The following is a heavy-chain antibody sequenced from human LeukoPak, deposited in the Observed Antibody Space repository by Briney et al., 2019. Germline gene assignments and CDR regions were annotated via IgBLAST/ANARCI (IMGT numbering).Heavy chain of an antibody. D-gene: IGHD3-3*01. V-gene: IGHV3-23*01. Sequence: ETLSLTCFVSGGFINGYYWSWVRQAPGKGLEWVSAISGSGGSTYYADSVKGRFTISRDNSKNTLYLQMNSLRAEDTAVYYCAKDRYYDFRGTDYWGQGTLVTVSS. J-gene: IGHJ4*02. CDR3: AKDRYYDFRGTDY. CDR2: ISGSGGST. CDR1: GGFINGYY.